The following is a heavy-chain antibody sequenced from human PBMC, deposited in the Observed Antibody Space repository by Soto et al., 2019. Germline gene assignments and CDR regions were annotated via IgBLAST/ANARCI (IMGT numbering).Heavy chain of an antibody. CDR2: IYHSGNT. CDR3: ARGRLGFYYMDV. D-gene: IGHD3-9*01. CDR1: GGSISSYY. V-gene: IGHV4-59*01. J-gene: IGHJ6*03. Sequence: SETLSLTCTVSGGSISSYYWSWIRQPPGKGLEWIGYIYHSGNTNYNPSLKSRVTISVDTSKSQFSLRLSSVTAADTAVYYCARGRLGFYYMDVWGKGTTVTVSS.